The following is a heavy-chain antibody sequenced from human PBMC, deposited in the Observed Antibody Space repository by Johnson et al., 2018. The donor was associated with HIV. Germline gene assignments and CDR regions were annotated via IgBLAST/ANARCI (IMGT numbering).Heavy chain of an antibody. CDR3: AREGVSGSYYDAFDL. D-gene: IGHD1-26*01. J-gene: IGHJ3*01. Sequence: QMLLVESGGGVVQPGRSLRLSCAASGYTFSSYAMHWVRQAPGTGLEWVAVISYDANNKYYADSVKGRFTISRDNSKNTLFLQMDSLRADDTAVYYCAREGVSGSYYDAFDLWGQGTMVTVSS. CDR1: GYTFSSYA. CDR2: ISYDANNK. V-gene: IGHV3-30-3*01.